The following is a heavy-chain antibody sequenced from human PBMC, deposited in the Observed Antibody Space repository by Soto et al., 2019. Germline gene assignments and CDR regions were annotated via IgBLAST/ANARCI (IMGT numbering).Heavy chain of an antibody. CDR2: FNCNGNYI. D-gene: IGHD6-19*01. CDR1: GFTFDGFG. Sequence: GGSLRLSCAASGFTFDGFGMSWVRQVPGKGPEWVSSFNCNGNYIHYADSVRGRFTISRDSAKKSLYLQMNNLRAEDTAVYCCASGLITVAGTRNYWGPGTLVTVSS. J-gene: IGHJ4*02. CDR3: ASGLITVAGTRNY. V-gene: IGHV3-20*04.